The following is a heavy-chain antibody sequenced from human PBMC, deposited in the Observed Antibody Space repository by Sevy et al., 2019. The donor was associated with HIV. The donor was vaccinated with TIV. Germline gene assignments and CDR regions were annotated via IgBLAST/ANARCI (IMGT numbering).Heavy chain of an antibody. J-gene: IGHJ4*02. Sequence: GGSLRLSCVASGFTFSTHGMHWVRQAPGKGLEWVAVVSYDGSHKYQVDSVKGRFTISRDNSKNTVYLQMNSLRAVDTAVYYCASDSGYSTDWYAGYWGQGTLVTVSS. V-gene: IGHV3-30*03. CDR3: ASDSGYSTDWYAGY. CDR1: GFTFSTHG. CDR2: VSYDGSHK. D-gene: IGHD6-19*01.